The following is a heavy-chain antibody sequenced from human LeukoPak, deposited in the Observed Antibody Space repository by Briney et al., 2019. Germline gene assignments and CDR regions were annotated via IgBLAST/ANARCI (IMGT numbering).Heavy chain of an antibody. Sequence: GGSLRLSCAASGFTFSSYAMSWVRQAPGKGLEWVSAISGSGGSTYYADSVKGRFTISRDNSKNTLYPQMNSLRAEDTAVYYCARDIYYDSSGYYYAGNHDAFDIWGQGTMVTVSS. CDR1: GFTFSSYA. V-gene: IGHV3-23*01. CDR3: ARDIYYDSSGYYYAGNHDAFDI. D-gene: IGHD3-22*01. CDR2: ISGSGGST. J-gene: IGHJ3*02.